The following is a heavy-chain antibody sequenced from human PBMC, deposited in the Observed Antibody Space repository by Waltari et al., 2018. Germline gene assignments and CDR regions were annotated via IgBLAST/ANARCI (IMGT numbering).Heavy chain of an antibody. CDR1: GLPSFSHA. J-gene: IGHJ1*01. CDR2: SGVREAT. CDR3: AKPFYNWDDPLHS. V-gene: IGHV3-23*01. D-gene: IGHD1-20*01. Sequence: EVQLLESGGGLIQPGRSLRPSCQAFGLPSFSHAINWVRQAPGKGLGWFSWSGVREATYYADSVKGRVTVSRDYSDNTIHLQRDSLRAEDTAVYVCAKPFYNWDDPLHSWGQGAPVIVSS.